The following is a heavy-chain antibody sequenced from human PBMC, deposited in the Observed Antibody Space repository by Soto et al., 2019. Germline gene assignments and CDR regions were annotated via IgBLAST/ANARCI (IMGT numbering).Heavy chain of an antibody. V-gene: IGHV3-33*01. D-gene: IGHD3-22*01. Sequence: PGGSMRLSCAASGLTFSSYVMHWFCQAPGKGLEWVAVIWYDGSNKYYADSVKGRFTISRDNSKNTLYLQMNGLRAEDTAVYYCARSPSNYYDSSGYYYAYRGQGTLVTVSS. CDR3: ARSPSNYYDSSGYYYAY. CDR1: GLTFSSYV. J-gene: IGHJ4*02. CDR2: IWYDGSNK.